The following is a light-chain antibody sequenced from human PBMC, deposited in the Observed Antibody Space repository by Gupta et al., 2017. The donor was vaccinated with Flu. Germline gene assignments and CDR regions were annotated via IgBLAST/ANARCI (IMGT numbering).Light chain of an antibody. CDR1: SDVGHHNY. Sequence: SDVGHHNYVSWYQQHPGKAPKLIIYEVYNRPSGVSNRVSGSKSGNTASLTISGLQAEDEAHYACASYTNTGVRVFGGGTKVTVL. J-gene: IGLJ3*02. CDR2: EVY. V-gene: IGLV2-14*01. CDR3: ASYTNTGVRV.